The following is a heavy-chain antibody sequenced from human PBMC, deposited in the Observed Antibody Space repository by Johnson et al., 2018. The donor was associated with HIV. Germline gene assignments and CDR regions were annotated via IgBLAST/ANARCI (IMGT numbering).Heavy chain of an antibody. CDR3: ARESRGSGWGSDAFDI. V-gene: IGHV3-30*02. Sequence: VQLVESGGGLVQPGGSLRLSCAASGFTFSSYWMSWVRQAPGKGLEWVAFIRYDGSNKYYADSVKGRFTISRDNSKNTLYLQMNSLRAEDTAVYYCARESRGSGWGSDAFDIWGQGTMVTVSS. J-gene: IGHJ3*02. CDR1: GFTFSSYW. CDR2: IRYDGSNK. D-gene: IGHD6-19*01.